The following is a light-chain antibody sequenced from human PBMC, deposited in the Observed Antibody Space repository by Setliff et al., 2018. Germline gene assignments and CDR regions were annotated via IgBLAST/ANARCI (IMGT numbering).Light chain of an antibody. J-gene: IGLJ1*01. CDR3: SSYVGGNNFV. CDR1: SSDVGSYDL. V-gene: IGLV2-8*01. CDR2: DVT. Sequence: QSALAQPASVSGSPGQSITISCSGTSSDVGSYDLVSWYQQHPGKAPQLIIYDVTRRPSGVPDRFSGSKSGNTASLTVSGLQAEDEADYYCSSYVGGNNFVFGSGTKGTVL.